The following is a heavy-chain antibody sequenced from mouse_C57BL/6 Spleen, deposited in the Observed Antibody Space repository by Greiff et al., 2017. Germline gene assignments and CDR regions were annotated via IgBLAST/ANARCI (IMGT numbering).Heavy chain of an antibody. CDR3: ARGYYGNYVYFDV. CDR2: IYPGSGNT. J-gene: IGHJ1*03. D-gene: IGHD2-1*01. Sequence: VQVVESGPELVKPGASVKISCKASGYTFTDYYINWVKQRPGQGLEWIGWIYPGSGNTKYNEKFKGKATLTVDTSSSTAYMQLSSLTSEDSAVYFCARGYYGNYVYFDVWGTGTTVTVSS. CDR1: GYTFTDYY. V-gene: IGHV1-84*01.